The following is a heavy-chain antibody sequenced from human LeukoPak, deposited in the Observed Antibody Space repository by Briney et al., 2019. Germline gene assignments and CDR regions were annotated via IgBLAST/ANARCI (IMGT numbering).Heavy chain of an antibody. V-gene: IGHV4-4*07. CDR1: GGSINNYY. CDR2: IYTSGST. Sequence: PSETLSLTCTVSGGSINNYYWSWIRQPAGKGLEWIGRIYTSGSTNYNPSLKSRVTMSVDTSKNLFSLILSSLTAADTAVYYCAKSNGYGLVDIWGQGTMVTVSS. J-gene: IGHJ3*02. D-gene: IGHD3-10*01. CDR3: AKSNGYGLVDI.